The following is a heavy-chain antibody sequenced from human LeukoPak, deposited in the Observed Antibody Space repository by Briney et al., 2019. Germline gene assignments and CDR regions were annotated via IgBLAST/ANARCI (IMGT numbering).Heavy chain of an antibody. J-gene: IGHJ4*02. D-gene: IGHD4-11*01. CDR3: ARRRPEDYNDYVYFDY. V-gene: IGHV4-34*01. CDR1: GGSFSGYY. CDR2: INHSGST. Sequence: SETLSLTCAVYGGSFSGYYWSWIRQPPGKGLEWIGEINHSGSTNYNPSLKSRVTISVDTPKNQFSLKLSSVTAADTAVYYCARRRPEDYNDYVYFDYWGQGTLVTVSS.